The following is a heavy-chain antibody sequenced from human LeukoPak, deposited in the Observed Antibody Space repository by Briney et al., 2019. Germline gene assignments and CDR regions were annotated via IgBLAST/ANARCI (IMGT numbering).Heavy chain of an antibody. J-gene: IGHJ4*02. CDR2: ISGSGGST. V-gene: IGHV3-23*01. CDR3: AKSGVLGSEPILSSLGY. CDR1: GFTFSSYA. Sequence: PGGSLRLSCAASGFTFSSYAMSWVRQAPGKGLEWVSAISGSGGSTYYADSVKGRFTISRDNSKNTLYLQMNSLRAEDTAVYYCAKSGVLGSEPILSSLGYWGQGTLVTVSS. D-gene: IGHD3-9*01.